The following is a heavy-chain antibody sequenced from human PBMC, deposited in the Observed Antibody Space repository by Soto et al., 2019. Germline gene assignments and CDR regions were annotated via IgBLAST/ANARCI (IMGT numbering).Heavy chain of an antibody. CDR3: TTLILGYCTNGVCPRYYYYYMDV. CDR1: GFTFSNAW. CDR2: IKSKTDGGTT. Sequence: PGGSLRLSCAASGFTFSNAWMSWVRQAPGKGLEWVGRIKSKTDGGTTDYAAPVKGRFTISRDDSKNTLYLQMNSLKTEDTAVYYCTTLILGYCTNGVCPRYYYYYMDVWGKGTTVTVSS. V-gene: IGHV3-15*01. J-gene: IGHJ6*03. D-gene: IGHD2-8*01.